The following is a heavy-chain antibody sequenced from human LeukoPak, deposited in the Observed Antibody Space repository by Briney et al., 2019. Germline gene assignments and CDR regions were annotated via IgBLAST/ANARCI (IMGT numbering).Heavy chain of an antibody. J-gene: IGHJ5*02. D-gene: IGHD2-2*01. CDR2: VSDSGST. CDR3: ARGPYCSSTSCYSREYNWFDP. CDR1: GGSIRTYY. Sequence: WETLSLTCTVSGGSIRTYYWSWVRQPPGKGLEWIGYVSDSGSTNYNPSLNSRVTISLDTSNNRFSLKLNSVTAADTAVYYCARGPYCSSTSCYSREYNWFDPWGQGTLVTVSS. V-gene: IGHV4-59*12.